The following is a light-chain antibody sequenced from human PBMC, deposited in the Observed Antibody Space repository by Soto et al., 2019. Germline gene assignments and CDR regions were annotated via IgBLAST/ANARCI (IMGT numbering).Light chain of an antibody. CDR1: SIDVGSRKS. J-gene: IGLJ1*01. Sequence: QSVLTQPPSVSGSPGQSVTISCSGSSIDVGSRKSVSWYKQAPGSSPKLIIFEVNTRPSGVPDRFSESKSGNTASLTISGLQPEDEGDYYCSSYIMSIPSHVFGTGTKVTVL. CDR3: SSYIMSIPSHV. V-gene: IGLV2-18*02. CDR2: EVN.